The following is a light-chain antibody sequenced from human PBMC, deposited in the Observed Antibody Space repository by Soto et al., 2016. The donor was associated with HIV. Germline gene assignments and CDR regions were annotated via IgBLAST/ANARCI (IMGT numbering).Light chain of an antibody. V-gene: IGLV3-21*03. CDR2: DDR. CDR1: NIGSKS. J-gene: IGLJ2*01. CDR3: QLWASEVV. Sequence: SYELTQPPSVSVAPGKTANITCGGDNIGSKSVHWHQQKPGQAPVLVVYDDRDRPSGIPERFSGSNSGNTATLTISRVEAGDEADYYCQLWASEVVFGGGTKLTVL.